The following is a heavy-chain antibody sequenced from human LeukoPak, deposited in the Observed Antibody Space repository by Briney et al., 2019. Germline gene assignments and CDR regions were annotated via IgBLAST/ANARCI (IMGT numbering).Heavy chain of an antibody. CDR1: GYTFTGYY. J-gene: IGHJ4*02. D-gene: IGHD3-9*01. Sequence: ASVKVSCKASGYTFTGYYMHWVRQAPGQGLEWMGWINPNSGGTNYAQKFQGRVTMTRNTSISTAYMELSSLRSEDTAVYYCARGPRGRDDYDILTGYYIPLPEGGIWGQGTLVTVSS. CDR2: INPNSGGT. CDR3: ARGPRGRDDYDILTGYYIPLPEGGI. V-gene: IGHV1-2*02.